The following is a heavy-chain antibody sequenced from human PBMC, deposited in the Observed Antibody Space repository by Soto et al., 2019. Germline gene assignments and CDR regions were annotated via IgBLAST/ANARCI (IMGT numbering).Heavy chain of an antibody. CDR2: IIPLLDIA. V-gene: IGHV1-69*04. CDR1: GGTFSNDI. D-gene: IGHD6-13*01. CDR3: ARDRASSSCYQYYYGMDV. Sequence: GASVKVSCKTSGGTFSNDIITWVRQAPGQGLEWMGRIIPLLDIANYAQKFQGRVTITADKSTSTAYMELNSLRSEDTAVYYCARDRASSSCYQYYYGMDVWGQGTTVTVSS. J-gene: IGHJ6*02.